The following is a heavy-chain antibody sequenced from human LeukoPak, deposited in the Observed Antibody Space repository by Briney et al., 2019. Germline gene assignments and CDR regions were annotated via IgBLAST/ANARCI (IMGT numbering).Heavy chain of an antibody. CDR2: ISGSGGST. Sequence: PGGSLRLSCAASGFTFSSYGMSWVRQAPGKGLEWVSAISGSGGSTYYADSVKGRFTISRDNSKNTLYLQMNSLRAEDTAVYYCARSGYDTGLYYYYYYMDVWGKGTTVTISS. J-gene: IGHJ6*03. CDR3: ARSGYDTGLYYYYYYMDV. D-gene: IGHD5-12*01. V-gene: IGHV3-23*01. CDR1: GFTFSSYG.